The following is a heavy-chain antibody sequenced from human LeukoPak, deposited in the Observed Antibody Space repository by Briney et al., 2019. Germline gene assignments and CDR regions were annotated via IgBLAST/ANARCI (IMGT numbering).Heavy chain of an antibody. J-gene: IGHJ4*02. Sequence: GGSLRLSCAASGFTFSDYYMSWIRQAPGKGLEWVSYISSSGSTIYYADSVKGRFTISRDNAKNSLYLQMNSLRAEDTAVYYCARDTTYYYDSSGYYPYYFDYWGQGTLVTVSS. CDR3: ARDTTYYYDSSGYYPYYFDY. D-gene: IGHD3-22*01. CDR1: GFTFSDYY. V-gene: IGHV3-11*04. CDR2: ISSSGSTI.